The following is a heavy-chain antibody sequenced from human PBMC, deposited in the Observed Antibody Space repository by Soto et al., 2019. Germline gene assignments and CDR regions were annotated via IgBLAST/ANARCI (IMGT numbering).Heavy chain of an antibody. CDR3: AKGGGYTYGLFDY. D-gene: IGHD5-18*01. J-gene: IGHJ4*02. V-gene: IGHV3-43D*04. CDR2: ISWDGDIT. CDR1: AFPFDDYA. Sequence: PGGSLRLSCAASAFPFDDYAMHWVRQAPGKGLEWVSFISWDGDITYYADSVKGRFTISRDNSQNSLYLQMNSLRGEDTAFYYCAKGGGYTYGLFDYWGQGTQVTVSS.